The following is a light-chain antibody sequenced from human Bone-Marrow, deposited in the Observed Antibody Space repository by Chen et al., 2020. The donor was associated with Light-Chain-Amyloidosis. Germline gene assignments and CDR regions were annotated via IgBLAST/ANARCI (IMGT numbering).Light chain of an antibody. CDR2: DDS. V-gene: IGLV3-21*02. J-gene: IGLJ3*02. CDR3: QVWDRSSDRPV. Sequence: SYVLTQPSSVSLPPAQTATIACGGNNIGSTSVHWYQQTPGQAPLLVVYDDSDRPSGIPERLSGSNSGNTATLTISRVEAGDEADYYCQVWDRSSDRPVFGGGTKLTVL. CDR1: NIGSTS.